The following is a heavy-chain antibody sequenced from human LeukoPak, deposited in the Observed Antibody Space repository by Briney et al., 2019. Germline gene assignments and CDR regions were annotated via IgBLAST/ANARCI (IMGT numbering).Heavy chain of an antibody. Sequence: SETLSLTCTVSGYSISSGYYWGWIRQPPGKGLEWIGSIYHSGSTYYNPSLKSRVTISVDTSKNQFSLKLSSVTAADTAVYYCAASYSGNQYVGYYYYGMDVWGQGTTVTVSS. V-gene: IGHV4-38-2*02. J-gene: IGHJ6*02. CDR3: AASYSGNQYVGYYYYGMDV. CDR2: IYHSGST. D-gene: IGHD1-26*01. CDR1: GYSISSGYY.